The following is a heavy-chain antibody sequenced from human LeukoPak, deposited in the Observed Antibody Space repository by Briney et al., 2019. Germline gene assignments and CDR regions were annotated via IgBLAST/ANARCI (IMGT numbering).Heavy chain of an antibody. CDR2: IIPIFGTA. CDR1: GGTFSSYA. V-gene: IGHV1-69*06. Sequence: SVTVSCKASGGTFSSYAISWVRQAPGQGLEWMGGIIPIFGTANYAQKFQGRVTITADKSTSTAYMELSSLRSEDTAVYYCARNSLVRGVPPDYWGRGTLVTVSS. D-gene: IGHD3-10*01. CDR3: ARNSLVRGVPPDY. J-gene: IGHJ4*02.